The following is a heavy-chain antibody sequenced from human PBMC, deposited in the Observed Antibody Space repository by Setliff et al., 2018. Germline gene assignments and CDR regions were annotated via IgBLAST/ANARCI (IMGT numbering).Heavy chain of an antibody. CDR2: IYTSGST. Sequence: SETLSLTCTVSGGSISSYYWSWIRQPAGKGLEWIGRIYTSGSTNYNPSLKSRVTMSVDMSKNQFSLKLSSVTAADTAVYYCARVSTVTTWPYYYYMDVWGKGTTVTVSS. V-gene: IGHV4-4*07. D-gene: IGHD4-4*01. CDR3: ARVSTVTTWPYYYYMDV. J-gene: IGHJ6*03. CDR1: GGSISSYY.